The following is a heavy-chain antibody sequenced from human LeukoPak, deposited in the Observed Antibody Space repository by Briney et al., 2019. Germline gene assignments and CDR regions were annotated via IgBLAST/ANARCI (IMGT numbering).Heavy chain of an antibody. CDR3: ARAWYYDILTGYYRRGQFDP. J-gene: IGHJ5*02. D-gene: IGHD3-9*01. CDR2: TYYRSKWYN. CDR1: GDSVSSNSDA. V-gene: IGHV6-1*01. Sequence: SQTLSLTCAISGDSVSSNSDAWNWIRQSPSRGLEWLGRTYYRSKWYNDYAVSVKSRITINPDTSKNQFSLQLNSVTPEDTAVYYCARAWYYDILTGYYRRGQFDPWGQGTLVTVSS.